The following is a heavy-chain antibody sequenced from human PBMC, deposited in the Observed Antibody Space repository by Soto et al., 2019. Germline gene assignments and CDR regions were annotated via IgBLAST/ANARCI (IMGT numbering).Heavy chain of an antibody. Sequence: QVQLVQSGGEVKRPGASVRVSCKASGYSFNTYAISWVRQAPGQGLEWMGWISAYNGHTDYAQKSQGRVTMTTDTSTNTVSMELRGLTSDDTAVYYCARGRTWGARDFDYWGQGTLVTVSS. CDR2: ISAYNGHT. J-gene: IGHJ4*02. V-gene: IGHV1-18*01. D-gene: IGHD3-16*01. CDR1: GYSFNTYA. CDR3: ARGRTWGARDFDY.